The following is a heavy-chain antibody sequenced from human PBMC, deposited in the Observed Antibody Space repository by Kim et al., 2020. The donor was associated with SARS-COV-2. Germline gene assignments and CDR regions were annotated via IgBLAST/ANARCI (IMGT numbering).Heavy chain of an antibody. CDR2: ISYSGET. V-gene: IGHV4-39*07. J-gene: IGHJ4*02. CDR1: GDSISSRGYL. CDR3: ARNSNSDWSLRY. Sequence: SETLSLTCTVSGDSISSRGYLWAWIRQSPGMGLEWLASISYSGETYYNPSLKSRGTISKDTSKNQLSLKLNSVTAADTALYYCARNSNSDWSLRYLGQGT. D-gene: IGHD3-9*01.